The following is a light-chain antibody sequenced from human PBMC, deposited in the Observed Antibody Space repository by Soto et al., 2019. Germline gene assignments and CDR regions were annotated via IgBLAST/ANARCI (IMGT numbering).Light chain of an antibody. V-gene: IGLV1-40*01. Sequence: QSVVTQPPSVSGAPGQRVTISCTGSSSNIGAGYDVHWYQQLPGTAPKLLIYGNSNRPSGVPDRFSGSKSGTSASLAITGLQAEDEADYYCQSYDSSLSGLVFGGGTKVTVL. CDR1: SSNIGAGYD. J-gene: IGLJ2*01. CDR2: GNS. CDR3: QSYDSSLSGLV.